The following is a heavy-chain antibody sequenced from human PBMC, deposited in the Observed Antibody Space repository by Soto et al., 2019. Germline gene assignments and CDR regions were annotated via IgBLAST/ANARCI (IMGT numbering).Heavy chain of an antibody. CDR1: GYSFTTYW. D-gene: IGHD5-12*01. Sequence: VESLNISFKASGYSFTTYWITWVRQMPGKGLEWMGKIDPSDSQTNYSPSFQGHVTISADRSINTAYLQWNSLKASDTAMYYCTRLSMARYFYYGMDVWGQGTTVTVSS. J-gene: IGHJ6*02. CDR2: IDPSDSQT. V-gene: IGHV5-10-1*01. CDR3: TRLSMARYFYYGMDV.